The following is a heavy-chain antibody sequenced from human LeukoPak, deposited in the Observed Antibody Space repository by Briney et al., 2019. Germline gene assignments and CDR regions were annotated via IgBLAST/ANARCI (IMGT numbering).Heavy chain of an antibody. V-gene: IGHV3-23*01. J-gene: IGHJ4*02. CDR1: GFTFSTYA. CDR2: ISGSAGST. D-gene: IGHD1-1*01. CDR3: AKDRTTAWNCFDS. Sequence: LAGGSLRLSCAASGFTFSTYAMYWVRQAPGKGLEWVSSISGSAGSTYYADSVKGRFTISRDNSKNTLYLQMNSLSAEDTALYYCAKDRTTAWNCFDSWGQGTLVTVSS.